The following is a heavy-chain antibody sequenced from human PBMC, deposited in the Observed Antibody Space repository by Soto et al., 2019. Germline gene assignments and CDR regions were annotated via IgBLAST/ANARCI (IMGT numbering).Heavy chain of an antibody. CDR1: GGSISSGAYY. CDR3: ARDNYGDTYYFDY. V-gene: IGHV4-30-4*01. J-gene: IGHJ4*02. Sequence: QVQLQESGPGLVKPSQTLSLTCTVSGGSISSGAYYWSWVRQPPGKGLEWIGYIYYSGSTYYNPSLKSRVTISVDTSKHPCSLKLSSVTATDTAVYYCARDNYGDTYYFDYWGQGTLVTVSS. CDR2: IYYSGST. D-gene: IGHD4-17*01.